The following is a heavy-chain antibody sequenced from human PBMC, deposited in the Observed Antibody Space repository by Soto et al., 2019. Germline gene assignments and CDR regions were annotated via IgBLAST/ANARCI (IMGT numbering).Heavy chain of an antibody. CDR1: GFTFSSYA. V-gene: IGHV3-23*01. D-gene: IGHD2-2*01. CDR3: AKGGCSSTSCRTRKYGMDV. J-gene: IGHJ6*04. CDR2: ISGSGGST. Sequence: PGGSLRLSCAASGFTFSSYAMSWVRQAPGKGLEWVSAISGSGGSTYYADSVKGRFTISRDNSKNTLYLQMNSLRAEDTAVYYCAKGGCSSTSCRTRKYGMDVWGKGTTVTVSS.